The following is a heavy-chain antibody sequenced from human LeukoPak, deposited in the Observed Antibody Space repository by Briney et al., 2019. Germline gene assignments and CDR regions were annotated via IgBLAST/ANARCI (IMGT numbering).Heavy chain of an antibody. CDR1: GFTFSNAW. CDR3: TTDLSSYDNLTGYHDY. J-gene: IGHJ4*02. V-gene: IGHV3-15*01. CDR2: IKSKTDGGTT. Sequence: GGSLRLACAASGFTFSNAWMGWVRQAPGKGLEWVGRIKSKTDGGTTDYAAPVKGRFTISRDDSKNTLYLQMNSLKTEDTAVYYCTTDLSSYDNLTGYHDYWGQGTLVTVSS. D-gene: IGHD3-9*01.